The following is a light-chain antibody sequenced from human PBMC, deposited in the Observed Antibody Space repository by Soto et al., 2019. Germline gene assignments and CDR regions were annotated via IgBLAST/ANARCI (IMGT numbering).Light chain of an antibody. V-gene: IGLV1-44*01. J-gene: IGLJ3*02. CDR2: NNN. CDR1: SSDIGSNT. CDR3: AAWHDSLNGPV. Sequence: QSVLTQPPSASGTPGQGVTISCSGSSSDIGSNTVNWYQQLPGTAPKLLIYNNNQRPSGVPDRFSGSKSGTSASLAISGLQSEDEADYYCAAWHDSLNGPVFGGGTKVTVL.